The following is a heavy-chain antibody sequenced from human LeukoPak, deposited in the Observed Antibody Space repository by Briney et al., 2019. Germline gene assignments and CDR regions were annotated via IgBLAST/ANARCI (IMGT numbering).Heavy chain of an antibody. Sequence: GGSLRLSCAASGFTFSSYAMHWVRQAPGKGLEWLAVISYDGSNQYYADSVKGRFTISRDNSKNTLYLQMNSLRAEDTAVYYCARAWSDILTGYDYWGQGTLVTVSS. CDR2: ISYDGSNQ. CDR3: ARAWSDILTGYDY. D-gene: IGHD3-9*01. V-gene: IGHV3-30-3*01. J-gene: IGHJ4*02. CDR1: GFTFSSYA.